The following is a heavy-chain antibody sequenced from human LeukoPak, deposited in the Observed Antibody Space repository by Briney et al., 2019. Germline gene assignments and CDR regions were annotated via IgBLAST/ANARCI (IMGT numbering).Heavy chain of an antibody. CDR3: ARAHTSGWYFDY. CDR2: ISSSSSYI. J-gene: IGHJ4*02. D-gene: IGHD6-19*01. CDR1: GFTFSSYS. Sequence: PGGSLRLSCAASGFTFSSYSMNWVRQAPGKGLEWVSFISSSSSYIYYADSVKGRFTISRDNAKNSLYLQMNSLRPEDTAVYYCARAHTSGWYFDYWGQGTLVTVSS. V-gene: IGHV3-21*01.